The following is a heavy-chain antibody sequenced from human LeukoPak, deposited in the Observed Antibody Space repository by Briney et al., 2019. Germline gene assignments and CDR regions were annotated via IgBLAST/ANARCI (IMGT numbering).Heavy chain of an antibody. V-gene: IGHV3-64*01. Sequence: GGSLRLSCAASGLPFSSYAVHWVRQAPGKGVEYVSAISSNGGSTYYAHSVRGRFTISRDNSKNTLYLQMGSLRAEDMAVYYCARRIPFDAFDIWGQGTMVTVSS. CDR3: ARRIPFDAFDI. CDR1: GLPFSSYA. CDR2: ISSNGGST. J-gene: IGHJ3*02.